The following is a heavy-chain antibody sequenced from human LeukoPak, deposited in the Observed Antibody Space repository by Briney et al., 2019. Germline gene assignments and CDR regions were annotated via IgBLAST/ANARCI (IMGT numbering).Heavy chain of an antibody. D-gene: IGHD6-19*01. CDR1: GGTFSSYA. J-gene: IGHJ3*02. V-gene: IGHV1-69*04. CDR2: IIPILGIA. CDR3: ARLRVAGSRNDAFDI. Sequence: ASVKLSCKASGGTFSSYAISWVRQAPGQGLEWMGRIIPILGIANYAQKFQGRVTITADKATSTAYMELSSLRSEDTAVYYCARLRVAGSRNDAFDIWGQGTMVTVSS.